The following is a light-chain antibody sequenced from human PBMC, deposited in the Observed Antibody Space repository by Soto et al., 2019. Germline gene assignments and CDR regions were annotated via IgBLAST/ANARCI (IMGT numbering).Light chain of an antibody. CDR2: DAS. J-gene: IGKJ5*01. CDR1: QDIANY. CDR3: QQYDNLPIT. Sequence: DIQLTQSQSSLSASVGDRVSITCQASQDIANYLNWCQQKPGKAPKLLIYDASNLETGVPSRFSGSGSGTNFTFTIRTLQHEDIATYYCQQYDNLPITFGQGTRLEIK. V-gene: IGKV1-33*01.